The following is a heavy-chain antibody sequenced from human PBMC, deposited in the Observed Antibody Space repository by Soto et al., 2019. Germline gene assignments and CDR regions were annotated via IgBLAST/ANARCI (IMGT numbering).Heavy chain of an antibody. D-gene: IGHD3-3*01. J-gene: IGHJ6*03. Sequence: ASVKVSCKASGYTFTSYAMHWVRQAPGQRLEWMGWINAGNGNTKYSQKFQGRVTITRDTSASTAYMELSSLRSDDTAVYYCARDLVSQGYYDFWSGYPGYYYYYMDVWGKGTTVTV. CDR1: GYTFTSYA. CDR2: INAGNGNT. V-gene: IGHV1-3*01. CDR3: ARDLVSQGYYDFWSGYPGYYYYYMDV.